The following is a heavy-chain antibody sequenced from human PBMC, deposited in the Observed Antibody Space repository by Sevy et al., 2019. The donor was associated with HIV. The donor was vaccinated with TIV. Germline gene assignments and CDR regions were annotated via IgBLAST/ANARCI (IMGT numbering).Heavy chain of an antibody. J-gene: IGHJ3*01. CDR2: IFHTGNT. V-gene: IGHV4-30-2*01. Sequence: SETLSLTCTVSGGSISSGAYSWNWIRQPPGKGLEWIGYIFHTGNTNYNPSLKSRVTISVDRSKNQFSLMMTSVTAADTAVYYCVRDRGTVTSPGAFDFWGQGTMVTVSS. D-gene: IGHD4-17*01. CDR3: VRDRGTVTSPGAFDF. CDR1: GGSISSGAYS.